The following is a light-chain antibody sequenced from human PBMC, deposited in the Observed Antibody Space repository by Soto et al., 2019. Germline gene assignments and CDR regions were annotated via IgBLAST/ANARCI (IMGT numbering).Light chain of an antibody. CDR2: DAS. CDR3: QQRSNGGSIT. Sequence: ERVMTQYPATLSVSRGERATLSCRGSQSVSSNLAWYRQKPGQAPRLLIYDASNRATGIPARFSGSGSGTDFTLTISSLEPEDFAVYYCQQRSNGGSITFGQGTRLEIK. CDR1: QSVSSN. V-gene: IGKV3-11*01. J-gene: IGKJ5*01.